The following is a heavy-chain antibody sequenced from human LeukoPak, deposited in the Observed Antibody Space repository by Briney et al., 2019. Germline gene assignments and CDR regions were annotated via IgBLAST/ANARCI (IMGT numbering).Heavy chain of an antibody. CDR3: ARSPVVWFGELLPNDFDY. Sequence: PSETLSLTCTVSGGSISSGSYYWSWIRQPAGKGLEWIGRIYTSGSTNYNPSLKSRVTISVDTSKNQFSLKLSSVTAADTAVYYCARSPVVWFGELLPNDFDYWGQGTLVTVSS. V-gene: IGHV4-61*02. CDR2: IYTSGST. J-gene: IGHJ4*02. D-gene: IGHD3-10*01. CDR1: GGSISSGSYY.